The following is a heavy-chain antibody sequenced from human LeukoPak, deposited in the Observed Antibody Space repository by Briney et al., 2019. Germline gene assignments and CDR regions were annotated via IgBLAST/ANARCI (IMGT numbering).Heavy chain of an antibody. CDR2: IYWDDDK. V-gene: IGHV2-5*08. CDR1: GDSINTYYW. J-gene: IGHJ4*02. CDR3: AHKRAGYFDY. Sequence: TLSLTCNVSGDSINTYYWSWIRQPPGKALEWLALIYWDDDKRYSPSLKSRLTITKDTSKNQVVLTMTNMDPVDTATYYCAHKRAGYFDYWGQGTLVTVSS.